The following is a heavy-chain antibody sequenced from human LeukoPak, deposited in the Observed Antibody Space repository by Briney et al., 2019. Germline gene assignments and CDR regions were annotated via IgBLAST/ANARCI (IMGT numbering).Heavy chain of an antibody. CDR1: GYTFTSYD. CDR2: MNTNSGNT. Sequence: ASVKVSCKASGYTFTSYDINWVRQATGQGLEWMGWMNTNSGNTGYAQKFQGRVTMTRNTSISTAYMELSSLRSEDTAVYYCARAQLLGRYWFDPWGQGTLVTVSS. D-gene: IGHD2-2*01. V-gene: IGHV1-8*01. J-gene: IGHJ5*02. CDR3: ARAQLLGRYWFDP.